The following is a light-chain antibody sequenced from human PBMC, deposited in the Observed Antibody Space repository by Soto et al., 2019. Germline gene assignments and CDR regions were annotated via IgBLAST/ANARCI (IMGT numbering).Light chain of an antibody. V-gene: IGKV1-9*01. J-gene: IGKJ2*01. CDR2: AAS. Sequence: DIQMTQSPSSVSAFVGESVTITCHASQRISAFLNWYHQKPGKAPKLLIYAASTLQSRVPSRFSGSGSGTDFTLTINSLQPEDFATYYCQQVNTYPHTFGQGTKLEIK. CDR3: QQVNTYPHT. CDR1: QRISAF.